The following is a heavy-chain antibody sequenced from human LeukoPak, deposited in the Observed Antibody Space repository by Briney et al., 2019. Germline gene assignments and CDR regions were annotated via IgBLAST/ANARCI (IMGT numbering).Heavy chain of an antibody. Sequence: GGSLRLSCAASGFTFSRYSMNWVRQAPGRGLEWVSSISSSSSYIYYADSLKGRFTISRDNAKNSPYLQMNSLRAEDTAVYYCARDYCRTTSCLESWGQGTLVTASS. D-gene: IGHD2-2*01. CDR3: ARDYCRTTSCLES. J-gene: IGHJ4*02. CDR1: GFTFSRYS. CDR2: ISSSSSYI. V-gene: IGHV3-21*01.